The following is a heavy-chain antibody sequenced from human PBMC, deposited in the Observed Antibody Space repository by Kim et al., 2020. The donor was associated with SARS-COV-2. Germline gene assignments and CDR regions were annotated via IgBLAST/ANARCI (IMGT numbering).Heavy chain of an antibody. Sequence: SETLSLTCAVYGGSFSGYYWSWIRQPPGKGLEWIGEINHSGSTNYNPSLKSRVTISVDTSKNQFSLKLSSVTAADTAVYYCARPRYSGSYRLGGEGGWFDRWGQGTLVTVSS. V-gene: IGHV4-34*01. J-gene: IGHJ5*02. D-gene: IGHD1-26*01. CDR2: INHSGST. CDR1: GGSFSGYY. CDR3: ARPRYSGSYRLGGEGGWFDR.